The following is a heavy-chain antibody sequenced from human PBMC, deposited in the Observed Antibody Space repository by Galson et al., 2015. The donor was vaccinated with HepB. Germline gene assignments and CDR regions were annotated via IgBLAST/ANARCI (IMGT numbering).Heavy chain of an antibody. J-gene: IGHJ4*02. V-gene: IGHV4-59*08. Sequence: ETLSLTCTVSGGSVSGYYWSWIRQPPGKGLQWIGYISYSGSTIYNPSLKSRVTISVDTSKHQFSLKLTSVTAADTAVYYCARRAAGNYDFWSFDYWGQGTLVTVSS. CDR1: GGSVSGYY. CDR2: ISYSGST. CDR3: ARRAAGNYDFWSFDY. D-gene: IGHD3-3*01.